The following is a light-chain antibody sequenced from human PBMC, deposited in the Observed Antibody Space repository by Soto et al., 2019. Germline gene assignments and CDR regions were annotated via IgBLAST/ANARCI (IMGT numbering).Light chain of an antibody. CDR3: CSYAGTPRYV. V-gene: IGLV2-11*01. CDR1: SGDVGYYNY. CDR2: DVT. J-gene: IGLJ1*01. Sequence: QSVLTQPRSVSGSPGQSVTISCTGTSGDVGYYNYVSWYQQHPGKAPKVMIYDVTKRPSGVPDRFSGSKSGNTASLTISGLQAEDEADYYCCSYAGTPRYVLGTGTKLTVL.